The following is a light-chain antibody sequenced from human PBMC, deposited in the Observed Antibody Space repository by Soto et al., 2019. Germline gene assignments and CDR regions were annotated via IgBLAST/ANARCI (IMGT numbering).Light chain of an antibody. Sequence: QAVVTQPPSVSEAPRQRVTMSCSGSSSNIGNNVVSWYQQIPGTAPKLLIYGNNNRPSGVPDRFSGSKSATSASLAITGLQADDEADYYCQSYDSRLSAVVFGGGTKLTVL. J-gene: IGLJ2*01. CDR3: QSYDSRLSAVV. CDR2: GNN. V-gene: IGLV1-40*01. CDR1: SSNIGNNV.